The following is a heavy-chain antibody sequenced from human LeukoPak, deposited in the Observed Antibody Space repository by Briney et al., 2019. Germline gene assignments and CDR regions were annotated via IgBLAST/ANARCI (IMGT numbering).Heavy chain of an antibody. V-gene: IGHV1-2*06. CDR1: GYTFTGYY. J-gene: IGHJ5*02. Sequence: ASVKVSCKASGYTFTGYYMHWVRQAPGQGLEWMGRIDPNSGDTNYAQQFQGRVTMTRNTSISTAYMELSSLRSEDTAVYYCARVSETYYLGWYRGRTGWFDPWGQGTLVTVSS. CDR3: ARVSETYYLGWYRGRTGWFDP. D-gene: IGHD6-19*01. CDR2: IDPNSGDT.